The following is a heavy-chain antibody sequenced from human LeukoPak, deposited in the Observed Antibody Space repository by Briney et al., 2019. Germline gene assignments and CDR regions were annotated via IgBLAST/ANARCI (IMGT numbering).Heavy chain of an antibody. CDR2: IYPGDSDT. Sequence: GASLQISCKGSGYSFTCYWIGWVRQLPGKGLEWMGIIYPGDSDTRYSPAFQGQVTISADKSISTAYLRWSSLKASDTAMYYCARLYCSSTSCSIGWWFDPWGQGTLVTVSS. V-gene: IGHV5-51*01. D-gene: IGHD2-2*01. CDR1: GYSFTCYW. CDR3: ARLYCSSTSCSIGWWFDP. J-gene: IGHJ5*02.